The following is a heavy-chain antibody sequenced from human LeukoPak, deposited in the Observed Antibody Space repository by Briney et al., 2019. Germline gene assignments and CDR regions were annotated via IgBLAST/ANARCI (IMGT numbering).Heavy chain of an antibody. Sequence: PSETLSLTCAVYGGSFSGYYWSWIRQPPGKGLEWIGEINHSGSTNYNPSLKSRVTISVDTSKNQFSLKLISVTAADTAVYYCARGGRPDDFGDYRGSQSFDYWGQGTLVTVSS. CDR2: INHSGST. CDR3: ARGGRPDDFGDYRGSQSFDY. J-gene: IGHJ4*02. CDR1: GGSFSGYY. V-gene: IGHV4-34*01. D-gene: IGHD4-17*01.